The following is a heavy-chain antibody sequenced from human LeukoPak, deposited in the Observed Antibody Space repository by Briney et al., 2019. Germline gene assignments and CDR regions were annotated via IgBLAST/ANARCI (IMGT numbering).Heavy chain of an antibody. Sequence: SQTLSLTCTVSGGSISSGSYYWSWIRQPAGKGLEWIGRIYTSGSTNYNTPLKSRVTLSVDTSKNQFSLKLSSVTAAVTAVYYWARTNFGVVIKGAYYYYYYMDVWGKGTTVTVSS. J-gene: IGHJ6*03. V-gene: IGHV4-61*02. CDR3: ARTNFGVVIKGAYYYYYYMDV. CDR1: GGSISSGSYY. CDR2: IYTSGST. D-gene: IGHD3-3*01.